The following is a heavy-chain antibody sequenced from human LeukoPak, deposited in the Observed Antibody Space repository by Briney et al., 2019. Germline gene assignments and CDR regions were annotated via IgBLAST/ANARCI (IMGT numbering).Heavy chain of an antibody. J-gene: IGHJ3*02. CDR1: GFTFSSYG. Sequence: GRSLRLSCAASGFTFSSYGMHWVRQAPGKGLEYVSAISSNGGSTYYANSVKGRFTISRDNSKNTLYLQMGSLRAEDMAVYYCARTKQQLAEIDAFDIWGQGTMVTISS. CDR2: ISSNGGST. D-gene: IGHD6-13*01. V-gene: IGHV3-64*01. CDR3: ARTKQQLAEIDAFDI.